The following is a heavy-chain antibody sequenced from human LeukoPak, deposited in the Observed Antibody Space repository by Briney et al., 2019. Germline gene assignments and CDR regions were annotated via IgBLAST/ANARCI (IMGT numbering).Heavy chain of an antibody. CDR1: GFTFSSYG. V-gene: IGHV3-30*02. CDR2: IQYDGSNK. D-gene: IGHD6-13*01. J-gene: IGHJ3*02. CDR3: AKGVVRYSSSWYNAFDI. Sequence: AGGSLRLSCAASGFTFSSYGMHWVRQAPGKGLEWVAFIQYDGSNKYYADSVKGRFTISRDNSKNTLYLQMNSLRAEDTAVYYCAKGVVRYSSSWYNAFDIWGQGTMVTVSS.